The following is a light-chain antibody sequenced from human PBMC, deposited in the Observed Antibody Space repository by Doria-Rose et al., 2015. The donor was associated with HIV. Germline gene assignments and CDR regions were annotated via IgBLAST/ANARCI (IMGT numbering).Light chain of an antibody. CDR2: LGS. V-gene: IGKV2-28*01. Sequence: EIVMTQSPLSLPVTPGQPASISCRSSQSLLNTIGYNYLDWYLQKPGQSPQLLIYLGSNRASGVPDRFSGSGSGTDFTLKISRVEAEDVGVYYCMQALQTPYTFGQGTKLEIK. J-gene: IGKJ2*01. CDR3: MQALQTPYT. CDR1: QSLLNTIGYNY.